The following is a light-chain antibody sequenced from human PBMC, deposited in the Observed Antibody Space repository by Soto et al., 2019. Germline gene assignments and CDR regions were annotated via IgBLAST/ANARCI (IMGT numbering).Light chain of an antibody. Sequence: QSALTQPASVSGSPGQSITISCTGNSSDVGGYNYVSWYQQHSGKAPKLMIYEVTNRPSGVSNRFSGSKSGNTASLTISGLQAEDEAEYYCSSYTRTKTLLFGGGTKLTVL. CDR3: SSYTRTKTLL. CDR2: EVT. J-gene: IGLJ2*01. V-gene: IGLV2-14*01. CDR1: SSDVGGYNY.